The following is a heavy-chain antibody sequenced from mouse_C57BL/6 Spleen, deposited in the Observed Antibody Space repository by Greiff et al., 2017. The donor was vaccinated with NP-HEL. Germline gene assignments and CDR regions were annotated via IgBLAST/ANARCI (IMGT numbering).Heavy chain of an antibody. J-gene: IGHJ4*01. D-gene: IGHD1-1*01. CDR1: GYTFTSYW. CDR3: ARMGSPTVVAHYYAMDY. Sequence: VQLQQSGAELVRPGSSVKLSCKASGYTFTSYWMHWVKQRPIQGLEWIGNIDPSDSETHYNQKFKDKATLTVDKSSSTAYMQLSSLTSEDSAVYYGARMGSPTVVAHYYAMDYWGQGTSVTVSS. V-gene: IGHV1-52*01. CDR2: IDPSDSET.